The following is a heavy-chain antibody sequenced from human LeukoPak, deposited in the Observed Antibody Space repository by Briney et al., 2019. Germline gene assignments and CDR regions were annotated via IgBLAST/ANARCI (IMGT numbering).Heavy chain of an antibody. D-gene: IGHD5-18*01. CDR1: GFAFSSYS. CDR3: ARDRGYFY. Sequence: GGSLRLSCTASGFAFSSYSMNWVRQAPGKGLEWVSYISSGSGSMYYADSVKGRFTISRDNAKNSLYLQMNSLRAEDTAVYYCARDRGYFYWGQGTLVTVSS. V-gene: IGHV3-48*04. CDR2: ISSGSGSM. J-gene: IGHJ4*02.